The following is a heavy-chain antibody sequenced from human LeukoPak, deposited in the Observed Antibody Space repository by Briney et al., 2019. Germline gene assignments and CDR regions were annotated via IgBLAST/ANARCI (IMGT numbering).Heavy chain of an antibody. V-gene: IGHV3-7*05. CDR2: IKQDGSEK. Sequence: PGGSLRLSCAASGFTFSGFWMSWVRQAPGKGLEWVANIKQDGSEKYYVDSVKGRFTISRDNAKNSLYLQMNSLRAEDTAVYFCARHGGGWSNYFDPWGQGTLVTVSS. D-gene: IGHD6-19*01. CDR1: GFTFSGFW. J-gene: IGHJ5*02. CDR3: ARHGGGWSNYFDP.